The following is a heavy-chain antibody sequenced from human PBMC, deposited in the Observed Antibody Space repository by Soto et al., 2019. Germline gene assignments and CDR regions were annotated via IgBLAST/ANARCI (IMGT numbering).Heavy chain of an antibody. V-gene: IGHV1-58*02. CDR2: IVVGSGNT. Sequence: QMQLVQSGPEVKKPGTSVKVSCKASGFTFTSSAMQWVRQARGQRLAWIGWIVVGSGNTNYAQKLQERVTITRDMSPGTAYRELSSLRSAETAVSYCAAGWRIAAAGTTPFDYWGQGTLVTVSS. D-gene: IGHD6-13*01. J-gene: IGHJ4*02. CDR3: AAGWRIAAAGTTPFDY. CDR1: GFTFTSSA.